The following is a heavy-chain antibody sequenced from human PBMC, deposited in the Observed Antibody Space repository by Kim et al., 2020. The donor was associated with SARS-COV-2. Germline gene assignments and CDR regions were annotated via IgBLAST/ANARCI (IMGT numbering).Heavy chain of an antibody. CDR2: IIPIFGTA. D-gene: IGHD3-22*01. CDR1: GGTFSSYA. CDR3: AGEGVYYDSSGFNWFDP. Sequence: SVKVSCKASGGTFSSYAISWVRQAPGQGLEWMGGIIPIFGTANYAQKFQGRVTITADESTSTAYMELSSLRSEDTAVYYCAGEGVYYDSSGFNWFDPWGQGTLVTVSS. V-gene: IGHV1-69*13. J-gene: IGHJ5*02.